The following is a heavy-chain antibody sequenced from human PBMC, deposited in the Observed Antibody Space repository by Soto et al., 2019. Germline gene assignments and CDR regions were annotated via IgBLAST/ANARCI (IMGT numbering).Heavy chain of an antibody. Sequence: GGSLRLSCAASGFTFSSYAMSWVRQAPGKGLEWVSAISGSGGSTYYADSVKGRFTISRDNSKNTLYLQMNSLRAEDTAVYYCAKDHTVTTGGSGYYYYGMDVWGQGTTVTVSS. D-gene: IGHD4-17*01. CDR2: ISGSGGST. V-gene: IGHV3-23*01. J-gene: IGHJ6*02. CDR3: AKDHTVTTGGSGYYYYGMDV. CDR1: GFTFSSYA.